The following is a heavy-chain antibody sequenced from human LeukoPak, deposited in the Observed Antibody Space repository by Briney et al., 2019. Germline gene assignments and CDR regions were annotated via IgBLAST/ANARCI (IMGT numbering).Heavy chain of an antibody. Sequence: GGSLRLSCAASGFTFSSYAMSWVRQAPGKGLEWLSSISGSAGTTYYYADSVKGRFTVFRDNSKSTLYLQMNSLRAEDTAIYSCAKSRSYDNSGSYFDYWGQGTLVTVSS. J-gene: IGHJ4*02. CDR2: ISGSAGTT. CDR1: GFTFSSYA. CDR3: AKSRSYDNSGSYFDY. V-gene: IGHV3-23*01. D-gene: IGHD3-22*01.